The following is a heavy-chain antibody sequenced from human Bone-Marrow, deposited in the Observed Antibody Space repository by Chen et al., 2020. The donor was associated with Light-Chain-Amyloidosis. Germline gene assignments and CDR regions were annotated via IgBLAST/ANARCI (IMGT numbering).Heavy chain of an antibody. Sequence: EVQLLESGGDLVRPGGSLRLACAASGFTFSLHAMNWVRQAPGKGLEWVSGISGGGGSTYYIDSGRGRFTISRDISKNTVNLEMRGLGAEDTAMYFCTKSSGNYPDYFDSWGRGTLVTVSS. J-gene: IGHJ4*02. D-gene: IGHD1-26*01. CDR2: ISGGGGST. V-gene: IGHV3-23*01. CDR3: TKSSGNYPDYFDS. CDR1: GFTFSLHA.